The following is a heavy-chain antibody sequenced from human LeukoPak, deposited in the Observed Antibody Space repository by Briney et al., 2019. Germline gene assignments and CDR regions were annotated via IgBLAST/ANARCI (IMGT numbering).Heavy chain of an antibody. CDR2: IRSKAYGETA. CDR1: GFTFSSYN. D-gene: IGHD1-1*01. Sequence: GGSLRLSCAASGFTFSSYNMNWVRQAPGKELEWVGFIRSKAYGETADYAASVKGRFTISRDDSKAIAYLQMNSLKTEDTAVYHCTRDRGAYNLYDYWGQGTLVTVSS. CDR3: TRDRGAYNLYDY. V-gene: IGHV3-49*04. J-gene: IGHJ4*02.